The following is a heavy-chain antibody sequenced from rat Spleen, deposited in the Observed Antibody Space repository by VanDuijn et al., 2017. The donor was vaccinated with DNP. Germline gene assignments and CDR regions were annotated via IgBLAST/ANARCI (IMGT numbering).Heavy chain of an antibody. V-gene: IGHV5-22*01. J-gene: IGHJ2*01. CDR1: GFTFSDYN. D-gene: IGHD1-4*01. Sequence: EVQLVESGGGLVQPGNSLKLSCAASGFTFSDYNMAWVRQAPKKGLKWVAYISHEGSSTYYGDSVKGRFTISRDNAKSTLYLQMNSLRSEDTATYYCARGNYPGINTFDYWGQGVMVTVSS. CDR3: ARGNYPGINTFDY. CDR2: ISHEGSST.